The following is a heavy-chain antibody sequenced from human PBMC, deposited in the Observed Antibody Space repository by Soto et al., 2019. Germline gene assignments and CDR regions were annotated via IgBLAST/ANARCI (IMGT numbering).Heavy chain of an antibody. CDR2: IYYSGST. Sequence: PSETLSLTCTVSGGSIISGGYYWIWIRQHPGKGLEWIGYIYYSGSTYYNPSLKSRVTISVDTSKNQFSLKLSSVTAADTAVYYCARRRPVRGQGCYFDYWGQGTLVTVSS. CDR3: ARRRPVRGQGCYFDY. V-gene: IGHV4-31*03. J-gene: IGHJ4*02. D-gene: IGHD3-10*02. CDR1: GGSIISGGYY.